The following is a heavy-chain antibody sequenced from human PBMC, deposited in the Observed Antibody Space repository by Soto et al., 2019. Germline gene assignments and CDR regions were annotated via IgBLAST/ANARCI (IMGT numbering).Heavy chain of an antibody. CDR1: GDSISSVDYF. D-gene: IGHD2-15*01. J-gene: IGHJ5*01. V-gene: IGHV4-30-4*01. CDR3: ARGRYCLTGRCFPNWFDS. Sequence: SETLSLTCSVSGDSISSVDYFWAWIRQPPGQALEYIGYIYKSATTYYNPSFESRVAISLDTSKSQFSLNVTSVTAADAAVYFCARGRYCLTGRCFPNWFDSWGQGTLVTVSS. CDR2: IYKSATT.